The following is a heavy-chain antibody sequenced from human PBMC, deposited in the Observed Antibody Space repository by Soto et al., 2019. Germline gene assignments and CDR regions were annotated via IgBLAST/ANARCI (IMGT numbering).Heavy chain of an antibody. CDR3: AKGSGSYYKIGAAFDI. Sequence: GSLRGSCAASVFTVSSYAMSWRRQAPGKGLEWVAVISYDGINKYYADSVKGRFTISRDNSKNTLYLQMNSLRAEDTAVYYCAKGSGSYYKIGAAFDIWGQGTMVTVS. J-gene: IGHJ3*02. CDR2: ISYDGINK. CDR1: VFTVSSYA. D-gene: IGHD1-26*01. V-gene: IGHV3-30*18.